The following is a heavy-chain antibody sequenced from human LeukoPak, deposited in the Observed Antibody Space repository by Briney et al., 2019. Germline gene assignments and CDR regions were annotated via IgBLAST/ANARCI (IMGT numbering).Heavy chain of an antibody. V-gene: IGHV2-5*01. Sequence: SGPTLVNPTQTLTLTCTFPGFSLSTSGVGVGWIRQPPGKALEWLALIYWNGDKHYSPSLSSRLTITEDSPKNQVVLTMTNMDPVDTATYYCAHQRGSRVYFDYWGQGTLVTVSS. CDR2: IYWNGDK. J-gene: IGHJ4*02. D-gene: IGHD1-26*01. CDR3: AHQRGSRVYFDY. CDR1: GFSLSTSGVG.